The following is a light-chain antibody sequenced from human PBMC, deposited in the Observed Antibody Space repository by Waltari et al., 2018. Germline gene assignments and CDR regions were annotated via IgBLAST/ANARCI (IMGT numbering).Light chain of an antibody. CDR3: QQSYSTPYT. J-gene: IGKJ2*01. CDR2: AAS. CDR1: PSISSY. V-gene: IGKV1-39*01. Sequence: DIQMTQSPSSLSASVGDRVTIPCRASPSISSYLNWYQQKPGKAPKLLIYAASSLQSGVPSRFSGSGSGTDFTLTISSLQPEDFATYYCQQSYSTPYTFGQGTKLEIK.